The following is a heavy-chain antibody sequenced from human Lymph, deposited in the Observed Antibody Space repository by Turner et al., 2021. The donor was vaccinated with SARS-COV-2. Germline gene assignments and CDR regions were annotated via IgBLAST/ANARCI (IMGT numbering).Heavy chain of an antibody. J-gene: IGHJ4*02. D-gene: IGHD3-16*01. CDR3: ARHNGGRLDY. Sequence: QVQLVESWGGVVQPGRSTSLSCAASGFTFSNSGMHWVRQAPGKGLEWVSVIWFDGSNKYYADSVKGRFTISRDNSKNTLYLQRNSLRAEDTAVYYCARHNGGRLDYWGQGTLVTVSS. V-gene: IGHV3-33*01. CDR2: IWFDGSNK. CDR1: GFTFSNSG.